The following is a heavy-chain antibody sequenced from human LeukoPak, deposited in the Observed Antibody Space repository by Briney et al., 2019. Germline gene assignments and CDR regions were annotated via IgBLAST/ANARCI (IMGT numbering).Heavy chain of an antibody. J-gene: IGHJ4*02. CDR2: ISGSAATT. CDR3: AKGEGEWELLAFDY. CDR1: GFTFSSYW. V-gene: IGHV3-23*01. Sequence: GGSLRPSCAASGFTFSSYWMSWVRQAPGKGLEWVSAISGSAATTFYADSVKGRFTISRDNSKNTLYLQMNSLRAEDTAVYYCAKGEGEWELLAFDYWGQGTLVTVSS. D-gene: IGHD1-26*01.